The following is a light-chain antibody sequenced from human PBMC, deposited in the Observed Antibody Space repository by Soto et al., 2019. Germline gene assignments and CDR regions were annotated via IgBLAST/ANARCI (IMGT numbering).Light chain of an antibody. CDR2: AAS. CDR1: QSISSY. Sequence: DIQMTQSPSSLSSCVGDRFTISCRASQSISSYLNWYQQKPGKAPKLLIYAASSLQSGVPSRFSGSGSGTEFILTISSLQPDDFASYCCQHYGGMWTFGQGTKVDIK. V-gene: IGKV1-39*01. J-gene: IGKJ1*01. CDR3: QHYGGMWT.